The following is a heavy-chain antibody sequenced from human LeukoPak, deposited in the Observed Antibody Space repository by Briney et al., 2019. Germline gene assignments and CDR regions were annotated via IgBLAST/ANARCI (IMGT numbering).Heavy chain of an antibody. V-gene: IGHV3-33*01. CDR3: ARAPVITIFGVVIPDYYYYMDV. D-gene: IGHD3-3*01. Sequence: GGSLRLSCAASAFIFSHYGMHWVRQVPGKGLEWVAVIWANGNDKYYIDSVKGRFTISRDNAKNTLYLQMNSLRAEDTAVYYCARAPVITIFGVVIPDYYYYMDVWGKGTTVTVSS. J-gene: IGHJ6*03. CDR2: IWANGNDK. CDR1: AFIFSHYG.